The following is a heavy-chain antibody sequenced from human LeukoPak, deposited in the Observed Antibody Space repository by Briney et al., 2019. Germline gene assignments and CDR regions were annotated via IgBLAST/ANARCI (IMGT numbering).Heavy chain of an antibody. V-gene: IGHV4-59*01. J-gene: IGHJ4*02. CDR3: ARVRSYYGSVTGKSYYFDY. Sequence: SETLSLTCTVSGGSISSYYWGWIRQPPGKGLEWIGYVSSNEGTNYNPSLKSRVTILVDTSKNQFSLKLSSVTAADTAVYYCARVRSYYGSVTGKSYYFDYWGQGTLVTVSS. CDR1: GGSISSYY. CDR2: VSSNEGT. D-gene: IGHD3-10*01.